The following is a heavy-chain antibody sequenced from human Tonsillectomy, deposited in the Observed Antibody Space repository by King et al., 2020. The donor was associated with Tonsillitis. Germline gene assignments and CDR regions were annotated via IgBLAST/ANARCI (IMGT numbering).Heavy chain of an antibody. CDR3: ARDNSAGAIPWKAFDI. Sequence: VQLQESGPGLVKPSETLSLTCTVSGASSSSYYWSWIRQPPGKGLEWIGYIYDSGSTNYNPSLKSRVTISIDTSKNQFSLKLSSVTAADTAVHYCARDNSAGAIPWKAFDIWGQGTMVTVSS. V-gene: IGHV4-59*01. J-gene: IGHJ3*02. D-gene: IGHD1-26*01. CDR1: GASSSSYY. CDR2: IYDSGST.